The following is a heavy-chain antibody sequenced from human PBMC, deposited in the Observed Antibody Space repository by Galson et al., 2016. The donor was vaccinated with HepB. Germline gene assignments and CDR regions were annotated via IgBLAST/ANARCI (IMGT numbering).Heavy chain of an antibody. Sequence: SVKVSCKASGYTFTKDGIHWVRQAPGQRLEWMGWINAVNGNTKYSQKFHGRVTLTRDTSASTAYMELSSLRSEDTAVYYCARGHDIAGLVVATPYNWFDPWGQGTLVTVSS. V-gene: IGHV1-3*01. CDR1: GYTFTKDG. J-gene: IGHJ5*02. CDR2: INAVNGNT. CDR3: ARGHDIAGLVVATPYNWFDP. D-gene: IGHD2-15*01.